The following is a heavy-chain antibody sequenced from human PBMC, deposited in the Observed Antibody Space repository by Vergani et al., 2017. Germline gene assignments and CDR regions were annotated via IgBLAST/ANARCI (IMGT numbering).Heavy chain of an antibody. V-gene: IGHV3-15*01. J-gene: IGHJ4*02. CDR2: IKSKTDGGTT. CDR3: TTDLXAHGIAVAGPEFDY. Sequence: VHLVESGGGVVQPGRSLTLSCAASGFTFSNAWMSWVRQAPGKGLEWVGRIKSKTDGGTTDYAAPVKGRFTISRDDSKNTLYLQMNSLKTEDTAVYYCTTDLXAHGIAVAGPEFDYWCQGTLVTVSS. D-gene: IGHD6-19*01. CDR1: GFTFSNAW.